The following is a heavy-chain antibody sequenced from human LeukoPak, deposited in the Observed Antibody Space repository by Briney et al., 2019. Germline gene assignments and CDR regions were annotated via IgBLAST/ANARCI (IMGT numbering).Heavy chain of an antibody. V-gene: IGHV3-7*03. D-gene: IGHD3-10*01. CDR2: IKQDGSEK. J-gene: IGHJ4*02. CDR1: GFTFSNYW. Sequence: QPGGSLRLSCAASGFTFSNYWMTWVRQAPGKGLEWVASIKQDGSEKYYVDFVKGRFTFSKDNAKNSLYLQMDSLRAEDTAIYYCARDKSAGADTGSSFYYWGQGALVTVSS. CDR3: ARDKSAGADTGSSFYY.